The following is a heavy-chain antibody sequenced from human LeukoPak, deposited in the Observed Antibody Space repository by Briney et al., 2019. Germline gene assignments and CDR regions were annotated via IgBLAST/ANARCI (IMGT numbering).Heavy chain of an antibody. V-gene: IGHV1-18*01. CDR1: GYSFTTYG. D-gene: IGHD2-21*02. CDR2: ISGSNGNT. CDR3: ARAGAILTAHFDT. Sequence: ASVKVSCKTSGYSFTTYGVSWVRQAPGQGLQWMGRISGSNGNTNYLQSLQGRLTLTTDTSTSTAYMELRSLRSDDTAIYYCARAGAILTAHFDTWGQGALVIVSS. J-gene: IGHJ4*02.